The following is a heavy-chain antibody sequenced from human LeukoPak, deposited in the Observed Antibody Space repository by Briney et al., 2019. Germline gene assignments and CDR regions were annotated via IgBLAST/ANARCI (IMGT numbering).Heavy chain of an antibody. Sequence: GGSLRLSCAASGFTFSSYAMSWVHQAPGKGLEWVSAISGSGGSTYYADSVKGRFTISRDNSKNTLYLQMNSLRAEDTAVYYCAKGETYDSSGPLDYWGQGTLVTVSS. CDR1: GFTFSSYA. CDR2: ISGSGGST. D-gene: IGHD3-22*01. CDR3: AKGETYDSSGPLDY. V-gene: IGHV3-23*01. J-gene: IGHJ4*02.